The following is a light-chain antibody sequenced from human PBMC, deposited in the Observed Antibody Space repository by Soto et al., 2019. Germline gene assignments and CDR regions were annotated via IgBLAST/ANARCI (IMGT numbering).Light chain of an antibody. J-gene: IGKJ1*01. Sequence: DIQMTQSPSSLSASXGDXVTITCRASQTISSYLNWYQQKPGKAPKLLIYAASSLQSGVPSRFSGSGSGTDFTLTISSLQPEDFATYYCQQSYSTLSWTFGQGTKVDI. CDR3: QQSYSTLSWT. CDR1: QTISSY. CDR2: AAS. V-gene: IGKV1-39*01.